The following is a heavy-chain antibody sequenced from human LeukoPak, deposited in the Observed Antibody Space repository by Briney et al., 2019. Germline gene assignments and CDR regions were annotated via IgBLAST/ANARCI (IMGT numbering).Heavy chain of an antibody. CDR3: ASSVPPNWFDS. Sequence: SVKVSCKASGGTFSSYAISWVRQAPGQGLEWMGWISAYNGNTNYAQKLQGRVTMTTDTSTSTAYMELRSLRSDDTAVYYCASSVPPNWFDSWGQGTLVTVSS. J-gene: IGHJ5*01. V-gene: IGHV1-18*01. CDR2: ISAYNGNT. CDR1: GGTFSSYA.